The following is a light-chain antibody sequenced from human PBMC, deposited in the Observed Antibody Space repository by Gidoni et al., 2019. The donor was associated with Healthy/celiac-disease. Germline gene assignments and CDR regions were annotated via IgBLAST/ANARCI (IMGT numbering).Light chain of an antibody. CDR1: QSVSSSY. V-gene: IGKV3-20*01. CDR2: VAS. CDR3: QQYGSF. Sequence: ELVLTQSPGTLSLSPGERATLSCRAIQSVSSSYLAWYQQKPGQAPRLLINVASSRANGLPDRFSGSGSGTYFTLTISRLEPEDFAVYYCQQYGSFFGQGTKLEIK. J-gene: IGKJ2*01.